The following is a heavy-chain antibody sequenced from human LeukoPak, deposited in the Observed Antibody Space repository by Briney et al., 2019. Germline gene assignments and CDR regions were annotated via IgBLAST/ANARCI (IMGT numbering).Heavy chain of an antibody. CDR3: AKDLTRVFYYYYGMDV. Sequence: PGRSLRLSCAASGFTFGGFGMHWVRQAPGKGLEWVAVMSYDGSNKYYADSVKGRFTISRDNSKNTLYLQMNSLRVEDTAVYYCAKDLTRVFYYYYGMDVWGQGTTVTVSS. CDR2: MSYDGSNK. V-gene: IGHV3-30*18. D-gene: IGHD7-27*01. J-gene: IGHJ6*02. CDR1: GFTFGGFG.